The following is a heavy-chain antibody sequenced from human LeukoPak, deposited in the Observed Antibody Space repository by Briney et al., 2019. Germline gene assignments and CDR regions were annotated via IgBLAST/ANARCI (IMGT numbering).Heavy chain of an antibody. V-gene: IGHV4-4*07. Sequence: SETLSLTCTVSGGSITSYFWSWIRQPAGKGLEWIGRIYTSGSTNYNPSLKSRVTMSVDTSKNQFSLKLSSVTAADTAVYYCARGREDRSAFDIWGQGTMVTVSS. D-gene: IGHD2-15*01. CDR1: GGSITSYF. CDR3: ARGREDRSAFDI. CDR2: IYTSGST. J-gene: IGHJ3*02.